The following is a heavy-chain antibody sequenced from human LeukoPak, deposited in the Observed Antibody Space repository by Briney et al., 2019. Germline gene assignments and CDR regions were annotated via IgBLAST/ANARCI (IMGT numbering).Heavy chain of an antibody. J-gene: IGHJ5*02. Sequence: ASVKVSCKASGYTFTGYYMHWVRQAPGQGLEWMGWINPNSGGTNYAQKFQGRVTMHRDTSISTAYMELSRLRSDDTAVYYCARPGIVRIAAAGMAWGQGTLVTVSS. CDR3: ARPGIVRIAAAGMA. CDR2: INPNSGGT. V-gene: IGHV1-2*02. D-gene: IGHD6-13*01. CDR1: GYTFTGYY.